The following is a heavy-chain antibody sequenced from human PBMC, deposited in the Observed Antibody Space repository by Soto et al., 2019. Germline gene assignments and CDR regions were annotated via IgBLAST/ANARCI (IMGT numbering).Heavy chain of an antibody. Sequence: GGSLRLSCAASGFTFRSFTMNWVRQAPGKGLEWVSTISSNSAYIYYTYALRGRFTISRDNAKNSLHLQMNSLRADEPAVYYCTRDASRDSSARGWFDPWGPGTLVTVSS. CDR2: ISSNSAYI. V-gene: IGHV3-21*01. D-gene: IGHD6-13*01. J-gene: IGHJ5*02. CDR1: GFTFRSFT. CDR3: TRDASRDSSARGWFDP.